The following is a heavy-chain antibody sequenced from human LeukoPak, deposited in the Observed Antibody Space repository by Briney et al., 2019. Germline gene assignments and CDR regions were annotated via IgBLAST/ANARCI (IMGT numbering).Heavy chain of an antibody. CDR3: ANDCSSTSCYVPAY. CDR1: GFTFSSYT. D-gene: IGHD2-2*01. CDR2: ISSGSNYI. Sequence: GGSLRLSCAASGFTFSSYTMNWVRQAPGKGLEWVSSISSGSNYIYYADSVKGRFTISRDSAKNTLYLQMNSLRAEDTAVYYCANDCSSTSCYVPAYWGQGTLVTVSS. V-gene: IGHV3-21*04. J-gene: IGHJ4*02.